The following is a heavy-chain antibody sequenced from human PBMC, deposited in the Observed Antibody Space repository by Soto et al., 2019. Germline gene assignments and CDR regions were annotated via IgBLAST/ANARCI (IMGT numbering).Heavy chain of an antibody. D-gene: IGHD3-16*01. Sequence: QMQLVESGGGVVQPGRSLRLSCAASGFISSDYGIHWVRQAPGKGLEWVAFISDDGGRNKVYAASVKGRFTISRDNSVNTVHLQMNGLSTEDTAVYYCTTARNNMRDAFDIWGQGAMVTVSS. J-gene: IGHJ3*02. CDR2: ISDDGGRNK. V-gene: IGHV3-30*03. CDR1: GFISSDYG. CDR3: TTARNNMRDAFDI.